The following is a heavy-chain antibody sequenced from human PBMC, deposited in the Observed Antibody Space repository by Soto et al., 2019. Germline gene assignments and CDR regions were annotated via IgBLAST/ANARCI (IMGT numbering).Heavy chain of an antibody. CDR1: GFTFSTYA. CDR3: ARGTTRYYAMDV. V-gene: IGHV3-23*01. CDR2: ISGSGGST. J-gene: IGHJ6*02. D-gene: IGHD3-16*01. Sequence: GGSLRLSCAVSGFTFSTYAMNWVRQAPGKGLEWVSSISGSGGSTFYADSVKGRFTISRDNSDNMLYVQMNNLRAEDTAVYYCARGTTRYYAMDVWGQGTTVTVSS.